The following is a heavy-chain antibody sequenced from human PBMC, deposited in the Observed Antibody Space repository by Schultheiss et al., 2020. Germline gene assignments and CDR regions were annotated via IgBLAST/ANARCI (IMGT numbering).Heavy chain of an antibody. J-gene: IGHJ6*03. CDR2: IYYSGST. CDR3: ARTGDRSNYYYYYKDV. V-gene: IGHV4-59*01. Sequence: SETLSLTCTVSCDSISNYYWTWIRQPPGKGLEWIGYIYYSGSTKYNPSLKSRVTISLDASNNQFSLKLNSVTAADTDVYYCARTGDRSNYYYYYKDVWGKGATVTVS. CDR1: CDSISNYY. D-gene: IGHD7-27*01.